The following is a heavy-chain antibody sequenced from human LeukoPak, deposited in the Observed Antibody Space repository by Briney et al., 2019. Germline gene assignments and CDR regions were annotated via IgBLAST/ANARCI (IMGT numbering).Heavy chain of an antibody. CDR1: GFTFSTYS. Sequence: GGSLRLSCAASGFTFSTYSMNWVRQAPGKGLEWVSYISASSSTIYYADSMKGRFTISRDNAKNSLYLQMNCLRAEDTAVYYCARDLGGHYDYVWGSYRGGYFDYWGQGTLVTVSS. V-gene: IGHV3-48*01. J-gene: IGHJ4*02. D-gene: IGHD3-16*01. CDR3: ARDLGGHYDYVWGSYRGGYFDY. CDR2: ISASSSTI.